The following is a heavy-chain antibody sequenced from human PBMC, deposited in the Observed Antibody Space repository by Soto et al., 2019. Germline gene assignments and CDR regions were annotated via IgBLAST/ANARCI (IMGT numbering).Heavy chain of an antibody. CDR3: AREKVTMMVGFYYFDL. D-gene: IGHD3-22*01. V-gene: IGHV3-66*01. Sequence: EVQLVESGGDLVQPGRSLRLSCAASGFTVSTNYMSWVRKAPGKGLEWVSVIADGGYTHYADSVRGRFTISRDNSKNTVYRQINSLTTDDTAVYYCAREKVTMMVGFYYFDLWGQGTLVTVSS. CDR1: GFTVSTNY. CDR2: IADGGYT. J-gene: IGHJ4*02.